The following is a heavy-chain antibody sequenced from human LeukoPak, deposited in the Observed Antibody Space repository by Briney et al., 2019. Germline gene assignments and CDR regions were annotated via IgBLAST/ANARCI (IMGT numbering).Heavy chain of an antibody. D-gene: IGHD2-2*01. J-gene: IGHJ4*02. V-gene: IGHV4-30-4*01. CDR3: ARAGRVVVPAAIDY. Sequence: SQTLSLTCTVSGGSISSGDYYWSWIRQPPGKGLEWIGYIYYSGSTYYNPSLKSRATISVDTSKNQFSLKLSSVTAADTAVYYCARAGRVVVPAAIDYWGQGTLVTVSS. CDR2: IYYSGST. CDR1: GGSISSGDYY.